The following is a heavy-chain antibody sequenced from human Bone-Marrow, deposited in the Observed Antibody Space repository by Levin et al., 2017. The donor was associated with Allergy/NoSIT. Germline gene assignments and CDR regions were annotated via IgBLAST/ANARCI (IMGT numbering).Heavy chain of an antibody. Sequence: GESLKISCEASGFSFDTYAMTWVRQAPGKGLEWVATISRSARSTHYADSVKGRFTISRDDSKNTLHLQMSSLRAEETAIYYCAKHQWLPSDALDIWGQGTMVTVSS. CDR3: AKHQWLPSDALDI. CDR2: ISRSARST. D-gene: IGHD6-19*01. J-gene: IGHJ3*02. V-gene: IGHV3-23*01. CDR1: GFSFDTYA.